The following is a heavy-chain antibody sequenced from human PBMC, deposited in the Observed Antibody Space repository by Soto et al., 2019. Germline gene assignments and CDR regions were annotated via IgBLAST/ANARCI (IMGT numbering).Heavy chain of an antibody. D-gene: IGHD4-17*01. CDR2: ISSSSSTI. V-gene: IGHV3-48*02. CDR3: AIADYGDYYYYGMDV. J-gene: IGHJ6*02. CDR1: GFTFSSYS. Sequence: EVQLVESGGGLVQPGGSLRLSCAASGFTFSSYSMNWVRQAPGKGLEWVSYISSSSSTIYYADSVKGRFTISRDNAKNSLYLQMNSLRDEDTAVYYCAIADYGDYYYYGMDVWGQGTTVTVSS.